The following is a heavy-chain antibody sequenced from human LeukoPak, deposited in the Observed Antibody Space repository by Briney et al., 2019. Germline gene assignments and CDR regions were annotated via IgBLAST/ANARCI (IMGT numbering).Heavy chain of an antibody. V-gene: IGHV4-34*01. CDR3: ARLRGVATTQPRWYYFDY. Sequence: SETLSLTCAVYGGSFSGYYWSWIRQPPGKGLEWIGEINHSGSTNYNPSLKSRVTISVDTSKNQFSLKLSSVTAADTAVYYCARLRGVATTQPRWYYFDYWGQGTLVTVSS. CDR2: INHSGST. J-gene: IGHJ4*02. D-gene: IGHD5-12*01. CDR1: GGSFSGYY.